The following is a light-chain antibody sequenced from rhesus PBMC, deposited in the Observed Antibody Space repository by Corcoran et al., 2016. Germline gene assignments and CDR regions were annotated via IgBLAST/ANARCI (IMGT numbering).Light chain of an antibody. CDR3: QQDYSWPPLT. Sequence: EIVMTQSPATLSLSPGERATLSCRASQSVSSSLAWYQQKPGQTPKLLIYGASSRATGIPDRFSGRGSGTEFTLTISSLDPEDVGVYYCQQDYSWPPLTFGGGTKVELK. CDR2: GAS. V-gene: IGKV3-42*01. J-gene: IGKJ4*01. CDR1: QSVSSS.